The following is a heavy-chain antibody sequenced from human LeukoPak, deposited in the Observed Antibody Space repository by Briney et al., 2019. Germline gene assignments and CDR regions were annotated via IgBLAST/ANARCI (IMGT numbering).Heavy chain of an antibody. D-gene: IGHD1-14*01. J-gene: IGHJ6*02. Sequence: GASVKVSCKASGYTFTGYYMHWVRQAPGQGLEWMGWINPNSGGTNYAQKFRGRVTMTRDTSISTAYMELSRLRSDDTAVYYCARNRVNAYYYGMDVWGQGTTVTVSS. CDR3: ARNRVNAYYYGMDV. V-gene: IGHV1-2*02. CDR1: GYTFTGYY. CDR2: INPNSGGT.